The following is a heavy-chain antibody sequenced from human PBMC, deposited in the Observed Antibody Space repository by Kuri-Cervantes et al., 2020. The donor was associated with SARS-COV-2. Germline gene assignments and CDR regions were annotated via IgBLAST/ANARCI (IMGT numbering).Heavy chain of an antibody. Sequence: GESLKISCAASGFTFSSYWMSWVRQAPGKGLEWVANIKQDGSEKYYVDSVKGRFTISRDNAKNSLYLQMNSLRAEDTAVYYCAKVAIWSGYYDYYYYMGVWGKGTTVTVSS. V-gene: IGHV3-7*01. J-gene: IGHJ6*03. CDR3: AKVAIWSGYYDYYYYMGV. CDR2: IKQDGSEK. CDR1: GFTFSSYW. D-gene: IGHD3-3*01.